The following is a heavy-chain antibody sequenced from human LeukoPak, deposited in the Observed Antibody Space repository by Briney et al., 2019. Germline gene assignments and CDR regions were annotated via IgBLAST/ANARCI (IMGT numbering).Heavy chain of an antibody. D-gene: IGHD6-19*01. CDR1: GFSVSSNY. CDR2: IYYGANT. CDR3: ARSSAWNVWDY. V-gene: IGHV3-53*01. J-gene: IGHJ4*02. Sequence: GGSLRLSCAASGFSVSSNYMSWVRHAPGKGLEWVSVIYYGANTYYADSVKGRFTISRDNSKNTVYLQMNSLGVEGTAVYYCARSSAWNVWDYWGQGTLVTVSS.